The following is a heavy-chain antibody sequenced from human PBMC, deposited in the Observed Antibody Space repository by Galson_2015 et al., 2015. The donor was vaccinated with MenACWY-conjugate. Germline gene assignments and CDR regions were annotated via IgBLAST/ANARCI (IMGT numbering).Heavy chain of an antibody. J-gene: IGHJ3*02. CDR1: GGTFSSYA. CDR3: ARDDVGCTNGVCYTDDAFDI. V-gene: IGHV1-69*13. Sequence: SVKVSCKASGGTFSSYAISWVRQAPGQGLEWMGGIIPIFGTANYAQKFQGRVTITADESTSTAYMELSSLRSEDTAVYYCARDDVGCTNGVCYTDDAFDIWGQGTMVTVSS. CDR2: IIPIFGTA. D-gene: IGHD2-8*01.